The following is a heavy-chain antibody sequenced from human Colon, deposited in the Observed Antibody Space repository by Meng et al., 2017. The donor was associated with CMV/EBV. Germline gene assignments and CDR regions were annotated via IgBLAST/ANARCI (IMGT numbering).Heavy chain of an antibody. D-gene: IGHD4-23*01. Sequence: SVNVSCKPSGYTFTGYYMHWLRQATGQGLEWMGWINPNRGGQNYAQKFQGRVTMTRDTSISTAYMELSRLSSDATAVYYCARDDDYGGNAPRFDTWGQGTMVTVSS. J-gene: IGHJ3*02. CDR3: ARDDDYGGNAPRFDT. CDR2: INPNRGGQ. V-gene: IGHV1-2*02. CDR1: GYTFTGYY.